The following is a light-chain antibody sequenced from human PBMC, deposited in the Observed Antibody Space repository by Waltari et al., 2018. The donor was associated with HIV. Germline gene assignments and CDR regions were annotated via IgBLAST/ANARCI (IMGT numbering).Light chain of an antibody. CDR2: SNN. CDR1: GSNIASNT. CDR3: AAWDDSLNGVL. J-gene: IGLJ2*01. V-gene: IGLV1-44*01. Sequence: QSVLTQPPSASGTLGQRVTIPCSGSGSNIASNTVNWYQQLPGTAPKLLIYSNNQRPSGVPDRFSGSKSGTSASLAISGLQSEDEADYYCAAWDDSLNGVLFGGGTKLTVL.